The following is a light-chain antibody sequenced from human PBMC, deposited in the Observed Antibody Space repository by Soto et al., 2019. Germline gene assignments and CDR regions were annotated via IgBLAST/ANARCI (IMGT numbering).Light chain of an antibody. J-gene: IGLJ1*01. Sequence: QPVLTQPPSASGTPGQRVTISRSGSNSNIGINAVTWYQQLPGTAPRILIHSDHQRPSGVPDRFSGSKSATSASLAISGLQSEDEATYHCAVWDDSLNGYVFGTGTKLTVL. V-gene: IGLV1-44*01. CDR2: SDH. CDR3: AVWDDSLNGYV. CDR1: NSNIGINA.